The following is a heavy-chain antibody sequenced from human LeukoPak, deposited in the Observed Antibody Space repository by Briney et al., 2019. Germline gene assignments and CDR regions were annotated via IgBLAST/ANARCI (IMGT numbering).Heavy chain of an antibody. Sequence: ASVKVSCKASGYTFTSYNMHWVRQAPGQGLEWMGWVYPATGGTNYAQKFQGRVTMTTDTSISTAYMELRGLTSDDTAVFYCIRGPGHYFDYWGQGTVVTVPS. CDR2: VYPATGGT. J-gene: IGHJ4*02. V-gene: IGHV1-2*02. CDR3: IRGPGHYFDY. D-gene: IGHD3-10*01. CDR1: GYTFTSYN.